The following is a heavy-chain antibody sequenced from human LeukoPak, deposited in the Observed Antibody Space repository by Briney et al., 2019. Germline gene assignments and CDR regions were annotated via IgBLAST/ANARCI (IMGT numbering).Heavy chain of an antibody. CDR3: AKLVVVIAESYFDY. CDR1: GFTFSSYA. J-gene: IGHJ4*02. D-gene: IGHD3-22*01. CDR2: LSGSGGST. Sequence: GGSLRLSCAASGFTFSSYAMSWVRQAPGEGLEWVSGLSGSGGSTYYAGTVKGRFTISRDNSKNTLYLQMNSLRAEDTAVYYCAKLVVVIAESYFDYWGQGTLVTVSS. V-gene: IGHV3-23*01.